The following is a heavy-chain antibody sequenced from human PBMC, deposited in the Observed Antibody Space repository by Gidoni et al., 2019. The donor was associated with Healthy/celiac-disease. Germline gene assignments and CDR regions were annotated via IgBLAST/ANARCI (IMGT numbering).Heavy chain of an antibody. J-gene: IGHJ4*02. D-gene: IGHD6-19*01. CDR3: ARRSRGWYYFDY. CDR2: IYYRGST. CDR1: GGSISSYY. Sequence: QVQLQESGPGLVKPSETLSLTCTVSGGSISSYYWSWNRQPPGKGLEWIGYIYYRGSTNYNPSLKSRVTISVDTSKNQFSLKLSSVTAADTAVYYCARRSRGWYYFDYWGQGTLVTVSS. V-gene: IGHV4-59*08.